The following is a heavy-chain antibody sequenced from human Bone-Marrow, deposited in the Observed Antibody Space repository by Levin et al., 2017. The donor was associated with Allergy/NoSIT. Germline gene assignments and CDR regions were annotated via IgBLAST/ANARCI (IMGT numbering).Heavy chain of an antibody. Sequence: ASVKVSCKASGYTFTGYYMHWVRQAPGQGLEWMGWINPNSGGTNYAQKFQGRVTMTRDTSISTAYMELSRLRSDDTAVYYCARGRYCSGGSCYSFWFDPWGQGTLVTVSS. CDR3: ARGRYCSGGSCYSFWFDP. CDR1: GYTFTGYY. J-gene: IGHJ5*02. CDR2: INPNSGGT. V-gene: IGHV1-2*02. D-gene: IGHD2-15*01.